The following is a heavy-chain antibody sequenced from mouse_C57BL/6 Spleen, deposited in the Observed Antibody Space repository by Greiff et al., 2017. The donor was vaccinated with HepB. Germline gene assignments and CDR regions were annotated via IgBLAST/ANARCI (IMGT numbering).Heavy chain of an antibody. CDR3: ARHFGYDRGDY. J-gene: IGHJ2*01. V-gene: IGHV5-6*01. CDR2: ISSGGSYT. CDR1: GFTFSSYG. Sequence: DVHLVESGGDLVKPGGSLKLSCAASGFTFSSYGMSWVRQTPDKRLEWVATISSGGSYTYYPDSVKGRFTISRDIAKNTLYLQMSSLKSGETAMYYCARHFGYDRGDYWGQGTTLTVSS. D-gene: IGHD2-2*01.